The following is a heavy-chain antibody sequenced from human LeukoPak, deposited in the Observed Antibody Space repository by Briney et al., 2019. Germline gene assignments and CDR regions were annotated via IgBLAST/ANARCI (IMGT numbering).Heavy chain of an antibody. CDR3: ARREVSTLWSYRGMDV. Sequence: GASVKVSCKASGYTFTAYYLHWVRQAPGQGPEWLGWIHPKSGDTKYAQNFQGRVTMTRDTSISTAYVEVTGLRSDDTAVYYCARREVSTLWSYRGMDVWGQGTTVTVS. CDR1: GYTFTAYY. CDR2: IHPKSGDT. D-gene: IGHD5/OR15-5a*01. J-gene: IGHJ6*02. V-gene: IGHV1-2*02.